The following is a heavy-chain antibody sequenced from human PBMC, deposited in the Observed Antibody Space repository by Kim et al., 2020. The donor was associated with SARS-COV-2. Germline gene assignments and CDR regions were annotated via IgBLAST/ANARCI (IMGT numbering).Heavy chain of an antibody. Sequence: KGRFTISRDNAKNSLYLQMNSLRAEDTAVYYCARATDSSGYYGGVQGIDYWGQGTLVTVSS. D-gene: IGHD3-22*01. CDR3: ARATDSSGYYGGVQGIDY. V-gene: IGHV3-11*05. J-gene: IGHJ4*02.